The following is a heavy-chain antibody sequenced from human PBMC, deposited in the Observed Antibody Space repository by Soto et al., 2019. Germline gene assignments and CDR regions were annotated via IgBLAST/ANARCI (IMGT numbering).Heavy chain of an antibody. CDR1: GYTFTSYD. CDR3: ARWAVDTRPDYGMDV. V-gene: IGHV1-8*01. CDR2: MNPNRGNT. D-gene: IGHD2-2*01. J-gene: IGHJ6*02. Sequence: QVQLVQSVAEVKKPGASVKVSCKASGYTFTSYDINWVRQATGQGLEWMGWMNPNRGNTGYAQKFQGRGTMTRNTSISTAYLELSSLRSEDTAVYYCARWAVDTRPDYGMDVWGQGTTVTVSS.